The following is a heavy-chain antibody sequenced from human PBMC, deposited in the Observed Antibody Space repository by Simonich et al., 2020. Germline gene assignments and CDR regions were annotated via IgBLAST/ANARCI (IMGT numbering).Heavy chain of an antibody. Sequence: QVQLVQSGAEVKKPGPSVKVSCKASGYTFTGYAIHWVRQAPGQGLEWMGRAPGQGFGWEGRDIHYSGGKNSEHKLQGSVPKTRDPSISTAYMELSRLRSDDTAVYYCARDGGNCSGGSCYWYFDLWGRGTLVTVSS. D-gene: IGHD2-15*01. J-gene: IGHJ2*01. CDR1: GYTFTGYA. CDR3: ARDGGNCSGGSCYWYFDL. V-gene: IGHV1-2*06. CDR2: DIHYSGGK.